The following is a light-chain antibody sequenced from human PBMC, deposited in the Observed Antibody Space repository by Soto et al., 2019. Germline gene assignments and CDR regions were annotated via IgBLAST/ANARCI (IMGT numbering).Light chain of an antibody. J-gene: IGKJ3*01. V-gene: IGKV1-39*01. CDR2: ATS. Sequence: DIQMTQSPSSLSASVGDRVTITCRASQNIATFLNWYHHKPGKAPKLLIYATSHLQSGVSSRFSGSGSGTDFTLTITSLQPEDFGTYYCQQSYGNPGFAPGTKVDIK. CDR1: QNIATF. CDR3: QQSYGNPG.